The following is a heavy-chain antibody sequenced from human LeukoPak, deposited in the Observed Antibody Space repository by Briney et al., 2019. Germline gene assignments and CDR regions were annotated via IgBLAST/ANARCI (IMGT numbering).Heavy chain of an antibody. CDR1: GFTFSSYW. CDR3: ARGPEYSSGWYADPPPIDY. D-gene: IGHD6-19*01. CDR2: INSDGGST. V-gene: IGHV3-74*01. Sequence: GGSLRLSCAASGFTFSSYWMHWVRQAPGKGLVWVSRINSDGGSTSYADSVKGRFTISRDNAKNSLYLQMNSLRAEDTAVYYCARGPEYSSGWYADPPPIDYWGQGTLVTVSS. J-gene: IGHJ4*02.